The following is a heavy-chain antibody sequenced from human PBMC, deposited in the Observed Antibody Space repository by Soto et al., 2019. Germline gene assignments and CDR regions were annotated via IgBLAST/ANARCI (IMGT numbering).Heavy chain of an antibody. J-gene: IGHJ4*02. D-gene: IGHD3-22*01. CDR2: IVVGSGNT. CDR3: AADVDYYDSSGYYFDY. Sequence: TSVKVSCKASGFTFTSSAVQWVRQARGQRLEWIGWIVVGSGNTNYAQKFQERVTITRDMSTSTAYMELSSLRSEDTAVYYCAADVDYYDSSGYYFDYWGQGTLVTVSS. V-gene: IGHV1-58*01. CDR1: GFTFTSSA.